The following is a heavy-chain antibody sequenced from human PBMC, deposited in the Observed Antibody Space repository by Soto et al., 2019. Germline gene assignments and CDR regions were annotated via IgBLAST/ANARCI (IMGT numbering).Heavy chain of an antibody. CDR1: GFPFSSYS. J-gene: IGHJ4*02. V-gene: IGHV3-21*01. CDR3: ARDRETGTTDY. CDR2: ITSSSSYI. Sequence: EMNLVASGGGLVQPGGSLRLSCAASGFPFSSYSMIWVRQAPGKGLEWVSSITSSSSYIYYADSVRGRFTISRDNAKNSLFLQMNSLRADDTAVYYCARDRETGTTDYWGQGTLITVSS. D-gene: IGHD1-1*01.